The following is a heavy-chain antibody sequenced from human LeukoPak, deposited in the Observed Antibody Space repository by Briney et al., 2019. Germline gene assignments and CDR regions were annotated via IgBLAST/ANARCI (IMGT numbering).Heavy chain of an antibody. D-gene: IGHD3-22*01. CDR3: ARGPSSGYSYYYYYGMDV. J-gene: IGHJ6*02. Sequence: GGSLRLSCAASGFTFSSYSMNWVRQAPGKGLEWVSYISSSSSTIYYADSVKGRFTISRDNAKNSLYLQMNSLRAEDTAVYYCARGPSSGYSYYYYYGMDVWGQGPRSPSP. CDR2: ISSSSSTI. CDR1: GFTFSSYS. V-gene: IGHV3-48*01.